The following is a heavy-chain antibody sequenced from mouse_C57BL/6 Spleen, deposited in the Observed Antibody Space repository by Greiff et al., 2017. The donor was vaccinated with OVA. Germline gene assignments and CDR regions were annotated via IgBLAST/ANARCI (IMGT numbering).Heavy chain of an antibody. D-gene: IGHD2-3*01. CDR1: GYTFTGYW. Sequence: QVQLQQSGAELMKPGASVKLSCKATGYTFTGYWIEWVKQRPGHGLEWIGEILPGSGSTNYNEKFKGKATFTADTSSNTAYMQLSSLTTEDSAIYYGSRYEGWLLLWDFDVWGTGTTVTVSS. V-gene: IGHV1-9*01. CDR3: SRYEGWLLLWDFDV. J-gene: IGHJ1*03. CDR2: ILPGSGST.